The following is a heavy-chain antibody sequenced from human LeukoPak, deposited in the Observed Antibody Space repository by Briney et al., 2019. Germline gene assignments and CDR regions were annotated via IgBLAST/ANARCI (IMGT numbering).Heavy chain of an antibody. CDR2: IYYSGST. D-gene: IGHD4-11*01. J-gene: IGHJ4*02. V-gene: IGHV4-31*03. Sequence: SETLSLTCTVSGGSISSGGYYWSWIRQHPGKGLEWIGYIYYSGSTYYNPSLKSRATISVDTSKNQFSLKLSSVTAADTAVYYCAREIKKETTVDYWGQGTLVTVSS. CDR3: AREIKKETTVDY. CDR1: GGSISSGGYY.